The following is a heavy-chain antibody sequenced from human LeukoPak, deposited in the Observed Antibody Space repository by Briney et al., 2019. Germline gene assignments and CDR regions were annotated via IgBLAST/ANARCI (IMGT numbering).Heavy chain of an antibody. CDR1: GGSISSSSYY. CDR3: ASRYCSSTSCPFDY. V-gene: IGHV4-39*01. D-gene: IGHD2-2*01. J-gene: IGHJ4*02. CDR2: IYYSGST. Sequence: PSETLSLTSTVSGGSISSSSYYWGWIRQPPGKGLEWIGSIYYSGSTYYNPSLKSRVTISVDTSKNQFSLKLSSVTAADTAVYYCASRYCSSTSCPFDYWGQGTLVTVSS.